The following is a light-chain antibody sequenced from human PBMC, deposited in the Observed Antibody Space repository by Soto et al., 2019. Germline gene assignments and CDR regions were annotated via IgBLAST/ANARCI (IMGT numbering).Light chain of an antibody. Sequence: QSALTQPASVSGSPGQSITICCTGTSSDVGGYKYVSWYQQLPGKAPKLIIYEVSYRPSVVSNRFSGSKSGNTASLTISGLQADDEATYYCASYTASTTPYVFGPGTKVTVL. CDR2: EVS. J-gene: IGLJ1*01. V-gene: IGLV2-14*01. CDR3: ASYTASTTPYV. CDR1: SSDVGGYKY.